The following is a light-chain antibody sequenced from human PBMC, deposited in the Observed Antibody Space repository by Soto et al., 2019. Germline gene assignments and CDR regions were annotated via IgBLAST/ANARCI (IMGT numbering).Light chain of an antibody. CDR3: QYCIYYCWT. CDR1: QSISSW. Sequence: DIQLTQSPSTLSASVGDRVTITCRASQSISSWLAWYQQKPGKAPKFLIYKTSNSESGVPSRFSGSGSGTEFTLTISSLQPDDFAYYYCQYCIYYCWTFGQGTKVEIK. CDR2: KTS. V-gene: IGKV1-5*03. J-gene: IGKJ1*01.